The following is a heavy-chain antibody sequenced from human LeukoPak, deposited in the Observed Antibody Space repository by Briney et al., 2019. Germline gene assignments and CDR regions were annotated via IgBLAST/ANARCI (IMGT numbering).Heavy chain of an antibody. D-gene: IGHD6-13*01. CDR3: ARVDSSSWSPFDY. Sequence: GGSLRLSCAASGFTFSSYWMHWVRPAPGKGLVWVSRINSDGSSTSYADSVKGRFTISRDNAKNTLYLQMNSLRAEDTAVYYCARVDSSSWSPFDYWGQGTLVTVSS. CDR1: GFTFSSYW. V-gene: IGHV3-74*01. CDR2: INSDGSST. J-gene: IGHJ4*02.